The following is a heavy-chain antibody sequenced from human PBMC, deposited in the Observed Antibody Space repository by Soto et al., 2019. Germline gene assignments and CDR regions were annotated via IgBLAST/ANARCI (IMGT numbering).Heavy chain of an antibody. D-gene: IGHD3-10*01. CDR1: GFTVSSNY. Sequence: GGSLRLSCAASGFTVSSNYMSWVRQAPGKGLEWVSVIYSGGSTYYTDSVKGRFTISRDNSKNTLYLQMNSLRAEDTAVYSCERDLAARGGYYYYYMDVWGKGTTVTVSS. V-gene: IGHV3-66*02. CDR3: ERDLAARGGYYYYYMDV. J-gene: IGHJ6*03. CDR2: IYSGGST.